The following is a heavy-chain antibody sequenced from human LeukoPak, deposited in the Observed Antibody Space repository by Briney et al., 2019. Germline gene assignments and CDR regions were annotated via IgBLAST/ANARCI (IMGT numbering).Heavy chain of an antibody. CDR2: IKSKTDGGTT. V-gene: IGHV3-15*01. CDR3: TTGRKRNYYHYYLDV. Sequence: PGGSLRLSCAASGFTFSNAWMSWVRQAPGKGLEWVGRIKSKTDGGTTDYAAPVKGRFTISRDDSKNTLYLQMNSLKTEDTAVYYCTTGRKRNYYHYYLDVWGKGTTVTVSS. J-gene: IGHJ6*03. CDR1: GFTFSNAW.